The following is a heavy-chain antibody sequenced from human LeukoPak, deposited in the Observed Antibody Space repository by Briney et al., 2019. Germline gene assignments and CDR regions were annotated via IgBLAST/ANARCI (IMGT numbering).Heavy chain of an antibody. J-gene: IGHJ3*02. V-gene: IGHV1-2*02. CDR3: ARALRSANYYDSSGYYSLDI. Sequence: ASVKVSCKASGYTFTGYYMHWVRQAPGQGLEWMGWINPNSGGTNYAQKFQGRVTMTRDTSISTAYMELSRLRSDDTAVYYCARALRSANYYDSSGYYSLDIWGQGTMVTVSS. D-gene: IGHD3-22*01. CDR2: INPNSGGT. CDR1: GYTFTGYY.